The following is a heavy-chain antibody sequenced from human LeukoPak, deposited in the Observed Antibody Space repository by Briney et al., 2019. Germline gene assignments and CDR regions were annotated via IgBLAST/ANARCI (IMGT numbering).Heavy chain of an antibody. CDR1: GGSISSGDYY. CDR3: ARLDRWLQPIDAFDI. J-gene: IGHJ3*02. Sequence: SETLSLTCTVSGGSISSGDYYWSWIRQPPGKGLEWIGYIYYSGSTYYNTSLKSRVTISVDTSKNQFSLKLSSVTAADTAVYYCARLDRWLQPIDAFDIWGQGTMVTVSS. D-gene: IGHD5-12*01. V-gene: IGHV4-30-4*01. CDR2: IYYSGST.